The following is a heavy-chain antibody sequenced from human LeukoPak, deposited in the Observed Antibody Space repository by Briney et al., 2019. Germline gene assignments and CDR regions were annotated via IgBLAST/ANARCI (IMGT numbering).Heavy chain of an antibody. CDR2: IIPIFGTA. D-gene: IGHD3-22*01. CDR3: ASAYTMTATQGSFDX. V-gene: IGHV1-69*01. Sequence: AVKVSCKASGGTFSRYAISWVRQAPGQGLEGMGGIIPIFGTANYAQKFQGRVTITADESTSTAYMELSSLRSEDTAVYYWASAYTMTATQGSFDXWGXXTMVTGSS. J-gene: IGHJ3*02. CDR1: GGTFSRYA.